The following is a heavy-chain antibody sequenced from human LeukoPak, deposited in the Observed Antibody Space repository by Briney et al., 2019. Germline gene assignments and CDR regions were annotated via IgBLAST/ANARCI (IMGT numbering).Heavy chain of an antibody. CDR3: VTDESNSFFY. Sequence: GGSLRLSCAASGLTSSSYSMNWVRQAPGKGLEWVGRIKSKTDGGTTDYAAPVKGRFTISRDDSKNTLYLQMNSLQTEDTAMYYCVTDESNSFFYWGQGTLVTVSS. CDR2: IKSKTDGGTT. V-gene: IGHV3-15*01. D-gene: IGHD2/OR15-2a*01. CDR1: GLTSSSYS. J-gene: IGHJ4*02.